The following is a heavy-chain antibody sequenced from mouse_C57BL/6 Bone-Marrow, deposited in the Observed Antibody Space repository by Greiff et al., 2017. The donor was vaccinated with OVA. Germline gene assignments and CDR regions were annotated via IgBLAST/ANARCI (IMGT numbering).Heavy chain of an antibody. CDR3: AKNHDLRGSSYPDY. D-gene: IGHD1-1*01. J-gene: IGHJ2*01. CDR1: GFSLTSYG. CDR2: IWRGGST. Sequence: VKVVESGPGLVQPSQSLSITCTVSGFSLTSYGVHWVRQSPGKGLEWLGVIWRGGSTDYNAAFMSRLSITKDNSKSQVFFKMNSLQADDTAIYYCAKNHDLRGSSYPDYWGQGTTLTVSS. V-gene: IGHV2-5*01.